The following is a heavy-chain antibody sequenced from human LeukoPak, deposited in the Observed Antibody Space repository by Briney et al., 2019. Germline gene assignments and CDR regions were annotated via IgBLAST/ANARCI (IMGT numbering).Heavy chain of an antibody. Sequence: GGSLRLSCAASGFTFSSYAMSWVRQAPGKGLEWVSAISGSGGSTYYADSVKGRFTISRDNSKNTLYLQMNSLRAEDTAVYYCAKDLFPRYCSSTSCQLSYDYWGQGTLVTVSS. CDR3: AKDLFPRYCSSTSCQLSYDY. CDR2: ISGSGGST. V-gene: IGHV3-23*01. CDR1: GFTFSSYA. J-gene: IGHJ4*02. D-gene: IGHD2-2*01.